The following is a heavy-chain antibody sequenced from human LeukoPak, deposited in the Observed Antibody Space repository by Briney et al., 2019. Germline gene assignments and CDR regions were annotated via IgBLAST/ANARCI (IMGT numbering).Heavy chain of an antibody. Sequence: GGSLRLSCAASGFTFDDYTMPWVRQAPGKGLEWVSLISWDGGSTYYADSVKGRFTISRDNSKNSLYLQMNSLRTEDTALYYCAKGDTSSIAALHDYYYGMDVWGQGTTVTVSS. J-gene: IGHJ6*02. V-gene: IGHV3-43*01. CDR1: GFTFDDYT. CDR2: ISWDGGST. D-gene: IGHD6-6*01. CDR3: AKGDTSSIAALHDYYYGMDV.